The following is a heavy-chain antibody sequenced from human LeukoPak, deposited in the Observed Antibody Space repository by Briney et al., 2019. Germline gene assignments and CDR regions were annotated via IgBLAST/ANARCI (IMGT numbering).Heavy chain of an antibody. CDR1: GGYISSSSYY. D-gene: IGHD2-21*02. Sequence: PSETLSLTCTVSGGYISSSSYYWGWIRQPPGKGLEWIGSIYYSGSTYYNPSLKSRVTISVDTSKNQFSLKLSSVTAADTAVYYCARQEYCGGDCYSQYFDYWGQGTLVTVSS. CDR2: IYYSGST. CDR3: ARQEYCGGDCYSQYFDY. V-gene: IGHV4-39*01. J-gene: IGHJ4*02.